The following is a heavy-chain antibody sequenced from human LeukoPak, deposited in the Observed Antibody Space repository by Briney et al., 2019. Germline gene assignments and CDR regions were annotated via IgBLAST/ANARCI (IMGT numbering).Heavy chain of an antibody. CDR1: GGSISSYY. V-gene: IGHV4-59*01. J-gene: IGHJ4*02. CDR2: IYYSGST. CDR3: ARVGSGHFDY. Sequence: SETLSLTCTVSGGSISSYYWSWIRQPPGKGLEWIGYIYYSGSTNCNPSLKSRVTISIDTSKNQFFLKLSSVTAADTAVYYCARVGSGHFDYWGQGTLVTVSS. D-gene: IGHD6-19*01.